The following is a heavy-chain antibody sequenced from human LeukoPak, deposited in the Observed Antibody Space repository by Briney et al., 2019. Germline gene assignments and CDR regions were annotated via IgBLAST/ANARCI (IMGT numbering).Heavy chain of an antibody. CDR1: GGSFSGYY. CDR3: ARDSGHGYNGFDFDY. J-gene: IGHJ4*02. CDR2: INHSGST. D-gene: IGHD5-24*01. Sequence: SETLSLTCAVYGGSFSGYYWSWIRQPPGKGLEWIGEINHSGSTNYNPSLKSRVTISVDTSKNQFSLKLSSVTAADTAVYYCARDSGHGYNGFDFDYWGQGTLVTVSS. V-gene: IGHV4-34*01.